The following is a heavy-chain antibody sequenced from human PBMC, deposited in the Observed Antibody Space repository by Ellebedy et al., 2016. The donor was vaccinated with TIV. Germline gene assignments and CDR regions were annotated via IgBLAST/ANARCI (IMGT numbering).Heavy chain of an antibody. V-gene: IGHV4-4*07. CDR2: IYTSGST. D-gene: IGHD6-13*01. Sequence: MPSETLSLTCTVSGGSISSYYWSWIRQPAGKGLEWIGRIYTSGSTNYNPSLKSRVTMSVDTSKNQFSLKLSSVTAADTAVYYCARVGYSSSWSEFDYWGQGTLVTVSS. J-gene: IGHJ4*02. CDR1: GGSISSYY. CDR3: ARVGYSSSWSEFDY.